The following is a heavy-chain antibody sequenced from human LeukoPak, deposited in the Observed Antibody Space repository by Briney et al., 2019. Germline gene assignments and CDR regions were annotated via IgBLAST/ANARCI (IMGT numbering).Heavy chain of an antibody. V-gene: IGHV4-59*01. J-gene: IGHJ4*02. CDR1: GGSISSYY. CDR2: IYYSGST. D-gene: IGHD2-21*02. Sequence: SETLSLTCTVSGGSISSYYWSWIRQPPGKGLEWIGYIYYSGSTNYNPSLKSRVTISVDTSKNQFSLKLSSVTAADTAVYYCARGVVTAPQTFDYWGQGTLVTVSS. CDR3: ARGVVTAPQTFDY.